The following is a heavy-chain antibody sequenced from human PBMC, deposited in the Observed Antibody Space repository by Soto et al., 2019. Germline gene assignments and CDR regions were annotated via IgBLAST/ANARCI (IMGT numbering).Heavy chain of an antibody. CDR3: ARDGLYDVDIPGWLHP. CDR2: INPKSGAT. V-gene: IGHV1-2*02. D-gene: IGHD3-22*01. J-gene: IGHJ5*02. Sequence: QAQLVQSGAEVKKPGASVKVSCEAFGYTFTGYYMHWVRQAPGQGLEWMGWINPKSGATKYAQKFQGRVIMTRDMSLYTVYLEVMRLRSDASAIYFCARDGLYDVDIPGWLHPWGQGTPVTVAS. CDR1: GYTFTGYY.